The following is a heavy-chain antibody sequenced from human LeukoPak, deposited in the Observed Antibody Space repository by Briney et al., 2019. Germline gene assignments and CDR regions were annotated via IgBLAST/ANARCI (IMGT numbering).Heavy chain of an antibody. D-gene: IGHD2-15*01. CDR2: ISAYNGNT. CDR1: GYTFTSYG. J-gene: IGHJ4*02. Sequence: ASVKVSCKASGYTFTSYGISWVRQAPGKGLEWMGWISAYNGNTNNAQKLQGRVTMTTDTPTSTAYMELRSLRSDDTAVYYCARVGAYCSGGSCYLDYWGQGTLVTVSS. V-gene: IGHV1-18*01. CDR3: ARVGAYCSGGSCYLDY.